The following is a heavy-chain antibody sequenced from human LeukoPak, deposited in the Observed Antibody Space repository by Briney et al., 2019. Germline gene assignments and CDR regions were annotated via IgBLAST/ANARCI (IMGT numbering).Heavy chain of an antibody. D-gene: IGHD3-22*01. V-gene: IGHV4-31*03. CDR2: IYHSGST. CDR1: VGSISRGGYY. CDR3: ARGRYYYDSRGYYKQYYFDY. J-gene: IGHJ4*02. Sequence: SQTLSLTCTVSVGSISRGGYYRAWIRQHPGKGLEWIGYIYHSGSTYYNPSLKSRVTLSVDTSRSQFALNLSSVTAADTAVYYYARGRYYYDSRGYYKQYYFDYWGQGTLVTVSS.